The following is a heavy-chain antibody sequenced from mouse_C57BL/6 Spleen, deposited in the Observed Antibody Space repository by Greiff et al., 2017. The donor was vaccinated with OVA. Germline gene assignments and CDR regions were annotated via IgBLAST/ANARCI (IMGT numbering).Heavy chain of an antibody. J-gene: IGHJ1*03. CDR2: IRNKANGYTT. Sequence: EVKLVESGGGLVQPGGSLSLSCAASGFTFTDYYMSWVRQPPGKALEWLGFIRNKANGYTTEYSASVKGRFTISRDNSQSILYLPMNALRAEDSATYYCARYYDGYYWDVWGTGTTVTVSS. CDR3: ARYYDGYYWDV. V-gene: IGHV7-3*01. CDR1: GFTFTDYY. D-gene: IGHD2-3*01.